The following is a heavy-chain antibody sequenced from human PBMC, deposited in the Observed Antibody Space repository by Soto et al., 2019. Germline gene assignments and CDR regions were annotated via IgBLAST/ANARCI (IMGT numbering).Heavy chain of an antibody. J-gene: IGHJ4*02. CDR2: ISAYNGNT. CDR1: GYTFTSYG. Sequence: ASVKVSCKASGYTFTSYGISWVRQAPGQGLEWMGWISAYNGNTNYAQKLQGRVAMTTDTSTSTAYMELRSLRSDDTAVYYCAREKMGYSYGLVDYWGQGTLVTVSS. V-gene: IGHV1-18*04. D-gene: IGHD5-18*01. CDR3: AREKMGYSYGLVDY.